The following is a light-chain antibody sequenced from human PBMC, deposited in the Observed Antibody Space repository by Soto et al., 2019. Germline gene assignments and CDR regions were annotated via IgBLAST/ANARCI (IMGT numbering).Light chain of an antibody. CDR3: QQANSFPST. CDR2: RAT. CDR1: QDISTW. Sequence: DIQMTQSPSAVSASVGDRVTITFRASQDISTWLAWFQQKPGKAPKLLIYRATALQLGVPSRFTGSGSGTDFSLNISSLQPEDFATYYCQQANSFPSTFGQGTRLEI. V-gene: IGKV1-12*01. J-gene: IGKJ5*01.